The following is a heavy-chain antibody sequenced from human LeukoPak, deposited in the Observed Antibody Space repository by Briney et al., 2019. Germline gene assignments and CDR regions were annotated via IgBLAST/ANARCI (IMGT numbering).Heavy chain of an antibody. V-gene: IGHV4-59*01. CDR2: IYYSGST. D-gene: IGHD3-22*01. CDR1: GGSISTYF. J-gene: IGHJ4*02. CDR3: ARSPPGYDSSGYFDY. Sequence: SPTLSLTCTASGGSISTYFWRWIRQPPRQGPLWSGYIYYSGSTNYNPSLKIRVTISLDTSKNRFPLKLSSVTAADTALYYCARSPPGYDSSGYFDYWGQGTLVTVSS.